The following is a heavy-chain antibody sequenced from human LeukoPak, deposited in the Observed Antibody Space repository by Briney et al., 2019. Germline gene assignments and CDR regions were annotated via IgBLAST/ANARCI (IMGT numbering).Heavy chain of an antibody. D-gene: IGHD6-13*01. Sequence: SETLSLTCAVYGGFFSGYYWSWIRQPPGKGLEWIGEINHSGSTNYNPSLKSRVTISVDTSKNQFSLKLSSVTAADTAVYYCARGLDSSRSFDYWGQGTLVTVSS. J-gene: IGHJ4*02. CDR2: INHSGST. CDR1: GGFFSGYY. V-gene: IGHV4-34*01. CDR3: ARGLDSSRSFDY.